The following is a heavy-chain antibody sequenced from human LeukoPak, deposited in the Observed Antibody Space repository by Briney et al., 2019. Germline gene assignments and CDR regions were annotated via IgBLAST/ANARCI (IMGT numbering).Heavy chain of an antibody. D-gene: IGHD2-15*01. V-gene: IGHV3-23*01. Sequence: GGSLRLSCVASGFTFSSFALDWVRQAPGRGLEWISVASRTGSTKYYADSMKGRFTVSRDNSKNTVYLQMNSLRVDDSAVYYCAKRKNSPGYSSLDQWGQGTLVTVSS. J-gene: IGHJ4*02. CDR1: GFTFSSFA. CDR2: ASRTGSTK. CDR3: AKRKNSPGYSSLDQ.